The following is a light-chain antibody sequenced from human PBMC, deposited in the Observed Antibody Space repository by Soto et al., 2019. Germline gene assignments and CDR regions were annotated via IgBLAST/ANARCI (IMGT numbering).Light chain of an antibody. CDR3: QQTNSFPYT. Sequence: DLQMTQSPSSVSASVGDRVTITCRASQGISRFLAWYQQKSGKAPKFLIYAASSLQSGVLSRFSGSGSGTDFTLTINSLQPEDFATYYCQQTNSFPYTFGQGTKVEIK. CDR1: QGISRF. J-gene: IGKJ2*01. V-gene: IGKV1-12*01. CDR2: AAS.